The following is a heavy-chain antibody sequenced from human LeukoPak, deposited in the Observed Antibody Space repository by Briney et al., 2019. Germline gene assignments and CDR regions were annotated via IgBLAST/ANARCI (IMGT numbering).Heavy chain of an antibody. CDR2: ISYDGSNK. J-gene: IGHJ5*02. CDR3: AKDRAPYGDYGWFDP. CDR1: GFTFSSYG. Sequence: GGSLRLSCAASGFTFSSYGMHWVRQAPGKGLEWVAVISYDGSNKYYADSVKGRFTISRDNSKNTLYLQMNSLRAEDTAVYYCAKDRAPYGDYGWFDPWGQGTLVTVSS. V-gene: IGHV3-30*18. D-gene: IGHD4-17*01.